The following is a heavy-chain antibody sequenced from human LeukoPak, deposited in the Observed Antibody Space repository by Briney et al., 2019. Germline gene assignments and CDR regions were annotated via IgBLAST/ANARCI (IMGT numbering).Heavy chain of an antibody. Sequence: PGGSLRLSCAASGFTFSSYGMHWVRQAPGKGLEWVAVISYDGSNKYCADSVKGRFTISRDNSKNTLYLQMNSLRAEDTAVYYCARDPLGTRPGFDYWGQGTLVTVSS. J-gene: IGHJ4*02. V-gene: IGHV3-30*03. D-gene: IGHD1-1*01. CDR2: ISYDGSNK. CDR1: GFTFSSYG. CDR3: ARDPLGTRPGFDY.